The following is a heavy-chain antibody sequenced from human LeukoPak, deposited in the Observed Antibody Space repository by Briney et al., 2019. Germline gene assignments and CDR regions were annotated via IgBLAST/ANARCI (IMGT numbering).Heavy chain of an antibody. V-gene: IGHV1-18*01. CDR1: GYTFTNYG. D-gene: IGHD1-26*01. J-gene: IGHJ4*02. CDR2: ISPYNGNT. CDR3: ARGGVVGGLFPLGY. Sequence: ASVKVSCKASGYTFTNYGVNWVRQAPGQGLEWMGWISPYNGNTNHAQNLQGRVSMTTDTSTNTAYMELRSLRSDDTAVYYCARGGVVGGLFPLGYWGQGTLVTVSS.